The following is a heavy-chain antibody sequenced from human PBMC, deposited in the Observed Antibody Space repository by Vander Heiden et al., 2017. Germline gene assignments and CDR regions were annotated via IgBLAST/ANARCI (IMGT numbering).Heavy chain of an antibody. Sequence: QVQLVQSGAEVKKPASSVKVSCQASGGTFSSYAISWVRQAPAPGLGWMGGIIPIFATASSAQKFQGRVTITADKSTSTAYMELSSLRSEDTAVYYCAREGFRGIAAAGTRRYYYGMDVWGQGTTVTVSS. CDR2: IIPIFATA. CDR1: GGTFSSYA. V-gene: IGHV1-69*06. D-gene: IGHD6-13*01. CDR3: AREGFRGIAAAGTRRYYYGMDV. J-gene: IGHJ6*02.